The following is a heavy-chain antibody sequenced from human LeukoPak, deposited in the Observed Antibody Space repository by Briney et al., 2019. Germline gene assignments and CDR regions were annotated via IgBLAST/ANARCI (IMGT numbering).Heavy chain of an antibody. Sequence: ASVKVSCKASGYTFSSYGFSWVRQAPGQGLEWMGWVNAYNGNTNYAQNLQGRVTMTTDTSTSTAYMELRSLRSDDTAVYYCARRQGTTLNFDYWGQGTLVTVSS. J-gene: IGHJ4*02. CDR3: ARRQGTTLNFDY. D-gene: IGHD1-1*01. CDR2: VNAYNGNT. V-gene: IGHV1-18*01. CDR1: GYTFSSYG.